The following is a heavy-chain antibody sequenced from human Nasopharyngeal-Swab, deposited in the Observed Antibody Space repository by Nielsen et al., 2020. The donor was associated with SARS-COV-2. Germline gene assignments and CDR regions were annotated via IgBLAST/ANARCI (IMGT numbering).Heavy chain of an antibody. Sequence: GESLKISCAASGLTFSSYGMHWVRQAPGKGLEWVAVIWYDGSNKYYADSVKGRFTISRDNSKNTLYLQMNSLRAEDTAVYYCARDQLGGGPCFDYWGQGTLVTVSS. V-gene: IGHV3-33*08. CDR1: GLTFSSYG. D-gene: IGHD6-13*01. CDR3: ARDQLGGGPCFDY. J-gene: IGHJ4*02. CDR2: IWYDGSNK.